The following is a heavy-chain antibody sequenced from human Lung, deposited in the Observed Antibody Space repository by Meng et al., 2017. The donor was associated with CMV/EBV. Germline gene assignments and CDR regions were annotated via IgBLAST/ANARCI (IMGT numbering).Heavy chain of an antibody. CDR2: ISTNTGTP. CDR1: GYSFSTYT. Sequence: QVQRVQSALELKKPGASGTVSCKASGYSFSTYTINWVRQAHGRGLEWMGWISTNTGTPTYTQGFTGRFVFSLDTPVSTAYLQISSLKAEDTAVYYCARGGNFDPWGQGTLVTVSS. V-gene: IGHV7-4-1*02. CDR3: ARGGNFDP. J-gene: IGHJ5*02. D-gene: IGHD2/OR15-2a*01.